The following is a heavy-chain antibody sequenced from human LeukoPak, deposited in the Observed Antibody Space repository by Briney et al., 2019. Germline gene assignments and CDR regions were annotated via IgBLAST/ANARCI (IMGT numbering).Heavy chain of an antibody. CDR1: GFTFSSYG. CDR3: AKAGGGSGWYV. V-gene: IGHV3-30*18. D-gene: IGHD6-19*01. CDR2: ISYEGSNK. J-gene: IGHJ4*02. Sequence: SGGSLRLSCAASGFTFSSYGMHWVRQAPGKGLEWVAVISYEGSNKYYADSVKGRFTISRDNSKNTLYLQMNSLRAEDTAVYYCAKAGGGSGWYVWGQGTLVTVSS.